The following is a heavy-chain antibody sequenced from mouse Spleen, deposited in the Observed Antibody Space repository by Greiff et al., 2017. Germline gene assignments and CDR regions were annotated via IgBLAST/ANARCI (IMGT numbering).Heavy chain of an antibody. CDR3: TTIHYYGYDY. CDR1: GFNIKDDY. V-gene: IGHV14-4*01. D-gene: IGHD1-2*01. J-gene: IGHJ2*01. CDR2: IDPENGDT. Sequence: VQLKQSGAELVRPGASVKLSCTASGFNIKDDYMHWVKQRPEQGLEWIGWIDPENGDTEYASKFQGKATITADTSSNTAYLQLSSLTSEDTAVYYCTTIHYYGYDYWGQGTTLTVSS.